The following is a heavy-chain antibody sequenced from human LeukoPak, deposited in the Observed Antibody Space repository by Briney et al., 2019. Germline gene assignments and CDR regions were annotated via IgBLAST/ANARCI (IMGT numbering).Heavy chain of an antibody. Sequence: GASVKVSCKASGYTFSGYYIHWVRQAPGQGLEWMGYSSPNSGGANSAQKFRGRVTMTRDTSISTAYMELTRLESDDTAVYYCAREGDGLLSKDFDYWGQGTLVTVSS. CDR2: SSPNSGGA. V-gene: IGHV1-2*02. CDR3: AREGDGLLSKDFDY. J-gene: IGHJ4*02. D-gene: IGHD2-15*01. CDR1: GYTFSGYY.